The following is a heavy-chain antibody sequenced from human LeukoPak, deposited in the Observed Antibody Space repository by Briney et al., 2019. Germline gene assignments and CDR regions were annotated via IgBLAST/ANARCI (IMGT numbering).Heavy chain of an antibody. Sequence: ASVKVSCKASGYTFTSYDINWVRQATGQGLEWMGWMNPNSGNTGYAQEFQGRVTMTRNTSISTAYMELSSLRSEDTAVYYCARGVTMVRGVIIMGAFDIWGQGTMVTVSS. D-gene: IGHD3-10*01. CDR2: MNPNSGNT. CDR1: GYTFTSYD. J-gene: IGHJ3*02. V-gene: IGHV1-8*01. CDR3: ARGVTMVRGVIIMGAFDI.